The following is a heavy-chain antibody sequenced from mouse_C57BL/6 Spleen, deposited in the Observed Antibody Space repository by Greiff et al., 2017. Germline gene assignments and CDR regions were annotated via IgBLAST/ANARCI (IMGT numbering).Heavy chain of an antibody. CDR1: GYAFTNYL. J-gene: IGHJ2*01. D-gene: IGHD2-12*01. V-gene: IGHV1-54*01. Sequence: QVQLQQSGAELVRPGTSVKVSCKASGYAFTNYLIEWVKQRPGQGLEWIGVINPGSGGTNYNEKFKGKATLTADKSSSTAYMQLSSLTSEDSAVYFCARKGRNRYYNILDYWGQGTTLTVSS. CDR2: INPGSGGT. CDR3: ARKGRNRYYNILDY.